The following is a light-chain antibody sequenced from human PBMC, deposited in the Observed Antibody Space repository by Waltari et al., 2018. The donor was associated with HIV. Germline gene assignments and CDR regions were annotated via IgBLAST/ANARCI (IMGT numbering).Light chain of an antibody. J-gene: IGKJ5*01. CDR1: QSVSRNH. Sequence: EIVLTQSPGTLSLSPGERATLSCRASQSVSRNHLAWYQQKPGQAPRVLIYGASSRATGTPDRFSGTGSGPDYTLIISRLEPEDFAVYHCQQYCNSPITFGQGTRLEIK. V-gene: IGKV3-20*01. CDR3: QQYCNSPIT. CDR2: GAS.